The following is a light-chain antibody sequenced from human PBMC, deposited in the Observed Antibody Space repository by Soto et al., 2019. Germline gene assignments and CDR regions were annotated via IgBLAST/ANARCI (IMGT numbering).Light chain of an antibody. J-gene: IGLJ2*01. CDR1: SSDFGSYNL. CDR2: EGD. Sequence: QSALTQPASVSGSPGQSITISCTGISSDFGSYNLVSWYQQHPGKAPKLMIYEGDKRPSGVSNRFSGSKSGNTASLTISGLQAEDEADYYYCSYAGSSTPVFGVGTKLTVL. V-gene: IGLV2-23*01. CDR3: CSYAGSSTPV.